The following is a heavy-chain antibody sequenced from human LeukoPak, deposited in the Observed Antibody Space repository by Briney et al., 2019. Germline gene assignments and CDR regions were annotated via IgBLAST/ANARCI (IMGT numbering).Heavy chain of an antibody. V-gene: IGHV3-66*01. J-gene: IGHJ6*02. CDR1: GFTVSSNY. CDR3: ASPARNHYDSSGYYYRVPYYYYYGMDV. Sequence: TGGSLRLSCAASGFTVSSNYMSWVRQAPGKGLEWVSVIYSGGSTYYADSVKGRFTISRDNSENTLYLQLHRLRAEGTAVYYCASPARNHYDSSGYYYRVPYYYYYGMDVWGQGTTVTVSS. CDR2: IYSGGST. D-gene: IGHD3-22*01.